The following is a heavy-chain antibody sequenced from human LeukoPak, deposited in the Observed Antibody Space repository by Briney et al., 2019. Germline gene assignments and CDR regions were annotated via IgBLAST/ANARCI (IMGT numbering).Heavy chain of an antibody. CDR1: GFTFSSYI. CDR3: ARGGYCGGDCYRAYYYYMDV. Sequence: GGSLRLSCAASGFTFSSYIMNWVRQAPGKGLEWVSSSSSSSSYIYYADSVKGRFTISRDNAKNSLYLQMNSLRAEDTAVYYCARGGYCGGDCYRAYYYYMDVWGQGTLVTVSS. J-gene: IGHJ6*03. CDR2: SSSSSSYI. D-gene: IGHD2-21*02. V-gene: IGHV3-21*01.